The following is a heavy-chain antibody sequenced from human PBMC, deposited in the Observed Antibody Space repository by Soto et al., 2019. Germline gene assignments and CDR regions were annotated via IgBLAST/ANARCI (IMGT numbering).Heavy chain of an antibody. Sequence: PSETLSLTCTVSGGSISSGGYYWSWIRQHPGKGLEWIGYISYSGSTHYNPSLKSRVAITEDPSKKQFSLKVFSVTAADTAVYYCARDGTAATYFEYWGQGTLVTVSS. V-gene: IGHV4-30-4*08. J-gene: IGHJ4*02. D-gene: IGHD2-21*02. CDR3: ARDGTAATYFEY. CDR1: GGSISSGGYY. CDR2: ISYSGST.